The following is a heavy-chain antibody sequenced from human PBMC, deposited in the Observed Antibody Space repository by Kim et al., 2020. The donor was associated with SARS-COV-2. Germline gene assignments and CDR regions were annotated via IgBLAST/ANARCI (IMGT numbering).Heavy chain of an antibody. J-gene: IGHJ4*02. CDR2: IWSDGSQT. CDR1: GFTFWDYG. CDR3: ARNFYDYGDY. D-gene: IGHD3-10*01. V-gene: IGHV3-33*01. Sequence: GGSLRLSCAASGFTFWDYGMHWVRQAPGKGLEWVGIIWSDGSQTYCADSVKGRFTISRDNSKNTLFLQMNDLRVEDTAVYYCARNFYDYGDYWGQGTLVTGSS.